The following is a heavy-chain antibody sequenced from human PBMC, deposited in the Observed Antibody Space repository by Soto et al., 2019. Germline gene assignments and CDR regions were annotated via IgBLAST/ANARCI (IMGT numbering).Heavy chain of an antibody. V-gene: IGHV3-30*18. D-gene: IGHD3-3*01. Sequence: GGSLRLSCAASGFTFSSYGMHWVRQAPGKGLEWVAVISYDGSNKYYADSVKGRFTISRDNSKNTLYLQMNSLRAEDTAVYYCAKDTLPSRYYDFWGGSSTPGPYGMDVWGQGTTVTVSS. CDR2: ISYDGSNK. CDR3: AKDTLPSRYYDFWGGSSTPGPYGMDV. J-gene: IGHJ6*02. CDR1: GFTFSSYG.